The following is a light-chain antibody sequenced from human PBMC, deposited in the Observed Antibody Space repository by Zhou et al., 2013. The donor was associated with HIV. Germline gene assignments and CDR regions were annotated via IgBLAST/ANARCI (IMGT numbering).Light chain of an antibody. Sequence: TQSPATLSVSPGERVTLSCRASESVSGNLAWYQQKPGQAPRVLIYGASSRATGVPDRFSGSGSGTDFTLTISRLEPEDFTVYYCQQYGNSPLTFGQGTRLEIK. CDR1: ESVSGN. CDR2: GAS. J-gene: IGKJ5*01. CDR3: QQYGNSPLT. V-gene: IGKV3-20*01.